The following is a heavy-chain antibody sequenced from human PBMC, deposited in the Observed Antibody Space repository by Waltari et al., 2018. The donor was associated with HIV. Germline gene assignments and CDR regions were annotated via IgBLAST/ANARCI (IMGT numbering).Heavy chain of an antibody. CDR1: GFTFSSYG. CDR3: VKERGPFNGFDI. D-gene: IGHD3-16*01. J-gene: IGHJ3*02. Sequence: QVYLMESGGGVVQPGGSLKLSCAASGFTFSSYGMHWVRQAPGKELEWVAVIWSDGYNKFYADSVRGRVTFSRDNSKYTLSLQRNSLRAEETALYYCVKERGPFNGFDIWGQGTMVTVSS. V-gene: IGHV3-33*06. CDR2: IWSDGYNK.